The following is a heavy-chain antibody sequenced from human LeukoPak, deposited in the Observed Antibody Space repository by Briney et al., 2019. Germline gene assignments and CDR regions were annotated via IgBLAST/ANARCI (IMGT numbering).Heavy chain of an antibody. CDR3: ARAFLDRAGLYQPRYFDL. J-gene: IGHJ2*01. D-gene: IGHD2-2*01. V-gene: IGHV3-72*01. Sequence: GGSLRLSCAASGFTFSDYYMDWVRQAPGKGLEWVGRIRNKANSFTTEYAASVKGRFTISRDDPKNSLYLQMNNLETEDTAVYYCARAFLDRAGLYQPRYFDLWGRGTLVTVSS. CDR1: GFTFSDYY. CDR2: IRNKANSFTT.